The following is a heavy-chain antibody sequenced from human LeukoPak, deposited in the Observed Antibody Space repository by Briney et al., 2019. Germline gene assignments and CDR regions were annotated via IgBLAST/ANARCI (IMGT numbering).Heavy chain of an antibody. J-gene: IGHJ4*02. CDR3: ARDQALLAGYRSSWYYFDY. Sequence: ASVKVSCKASGYTFTVYYMHWVRQTPGQGLEWMGWINPNSGGTNYAQKFQGRVTMTRDTFISTAYMELSRLRSDDTAVYYCARDQALLAGYRSSWYYFDYWGQGTLVTVSS. CDR1: GYTFTVYY. V-gene: IGHV1-2*02. D-gene: IGHD6-13*01. CDR2: INPNSGGT.